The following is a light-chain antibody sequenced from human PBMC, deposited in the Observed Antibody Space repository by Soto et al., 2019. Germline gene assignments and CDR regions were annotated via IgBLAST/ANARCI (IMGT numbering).Light chain of an antibody. V-gene: IGKV3-15*01. CDR3: QKYINWPRT. J-gene: IGKJ1*01. Sequence: EIVMTQSPATVSLSPGEGATPSLRASHDVTTYLAWYQQKSGQAPRILIYAASTRATGIPDRLSGSGSGTELSLTISRLQSEDFAVDYCQKYINWPRTCGQGTKVDIK. CDR2: AAS. CDR1: HDVTTY.